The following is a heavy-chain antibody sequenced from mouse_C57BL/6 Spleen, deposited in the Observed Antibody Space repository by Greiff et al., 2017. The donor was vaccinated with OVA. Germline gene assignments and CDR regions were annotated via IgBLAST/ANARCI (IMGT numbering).Heavy chain of an antibody. CDR3: AKITTVVARYFDV. V-gene: IGHV1-72*01. Sequence: VQLQQPGAELVKPGASVKLSCKASGYTFTSYWMHWVKQRPGRGLEWIGRIDPNSGGTKYNEKFKSKATLTVDKSSSTAYMQLSSRTSEDSAVYYCAKITTVVARYFDVWGTGTTVTVSS. CDR1: GYTFTSYW. D-gene: IGHD1-1*01. J-gene: IGHJ1*03. CDR2: IDPNSGGT.